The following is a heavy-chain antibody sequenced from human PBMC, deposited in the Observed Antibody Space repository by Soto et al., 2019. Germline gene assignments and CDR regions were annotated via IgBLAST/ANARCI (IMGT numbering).Heavy chain of an antibody. V-gene: IGHV3-23*01. Sequence: GGSLRLSCAASGFTFSSCAMGWVRQAPGKGLEWVSDIIDSGGSTYYADSVKGRFTISRDNSKSTLYLQMNSLRAEDTALYYSAKGRSYYYSSGVDVWGQGTTVTVSS. J-gene: IGHJ6*02. CDR3: AKGRSYYYSSGVDV. CDR1: GFTFSSCA. CDR2: IIDSGGST.